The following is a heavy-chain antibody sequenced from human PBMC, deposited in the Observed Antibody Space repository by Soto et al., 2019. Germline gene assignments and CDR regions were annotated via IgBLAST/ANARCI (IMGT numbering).Heavy chain of an antibody. CDR1: GGSVSSGGYF. Sequence: TSETLSLTCTVSGGSVSSGGYFWSWVRQRPGEGLEWIGYIHNSGNTFYNSSLKSRVTISVDTSKNQFSLKLRSVTAADTAVYYCARDLSPPGTDDSSGYYDRWGLGTLVTVSS. D-gene: IGHD3-22*01. V-gene: IGHV4-31*03. CDR2: IHNSGNT. CDR3: ARDLSPPGTDDSSGYYDR. J-gene: IGHJ4*02.